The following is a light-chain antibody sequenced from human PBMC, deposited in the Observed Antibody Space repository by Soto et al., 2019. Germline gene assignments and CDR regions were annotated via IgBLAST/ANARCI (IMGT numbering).Light chain of an antibody. CDR2: EVS. CDR1: SSDVGGYNY. CDR3: SSYAGSMGV. V-gene: IGLV2-8*01. J-gene: IGLJ1*01. Sequence: QSVLTQPPSASGSPGQSVTISCTGTSSDVGGYNYVSWYQQHPGKAPKLMIYEVSKRPSGVPDRFSGSKSGNTASLTVSGLQAEDEADYYRSSYAGSMGVFGTGTKVTV.